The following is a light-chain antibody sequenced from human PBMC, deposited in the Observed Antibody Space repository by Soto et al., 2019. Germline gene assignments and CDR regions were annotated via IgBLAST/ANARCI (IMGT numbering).Light chain of an antibody. CDR3: QQYASWT. CDR2: DAS. Sequence: DIQMTQSPSTLSASVGDRVTITCRASQSISSWLAWYQQKPGKAPNLLIYDASTLQSGVPSRFGGSGSGTEFTLTISGLQPDDFATYYCQQYASWTFGQGTNVEIK. J-gene: IGKJ1*01. V-gene: IGKV1-5*01. CDR1: QSISSW.